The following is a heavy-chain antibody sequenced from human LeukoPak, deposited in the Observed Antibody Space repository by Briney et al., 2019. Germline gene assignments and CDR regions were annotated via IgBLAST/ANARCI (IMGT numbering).Heavy chain of an antibody. D-gene: IGHD6-19*01. CDR1: GGSISSGSYY. CDR3: ARGSSDKYSSGYGLPSTRYWYFDL. CDR2: IYTSGST. Sequence: NPSETLSLTCTVSGGSISSGSYYWSWIRQPAGKGLEWIGRIYTSGSTYYNPSLKSRVTISVDTSKNQFSLKLSSVTAADTAVYYCARGSSDKYSSGYGLPSTRYWYFDLWGRGTLVTVSS. V-gene: IGHV4-61*02. J-gene: IGHJ2*01.